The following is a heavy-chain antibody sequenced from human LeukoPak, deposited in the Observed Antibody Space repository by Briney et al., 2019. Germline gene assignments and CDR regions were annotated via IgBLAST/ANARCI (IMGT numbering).Heavy chain of an antibody. CDR2: ISPDGGNT. J-gene: IGHJ4*02. CDR1: GFTFCSYA. CDR3: VPKGTEGY. V-gene: IGHV3-64D*06. Sequence: GGSLRLSCSASGFTFCSYAMHWVRQAPGKGLEYVSAISPDGGNTYYADSVKGRFSISRDNSKNTLYLQMSSLRPEDTAVYYCVPKGTEGYWGQGTLVTVSS.